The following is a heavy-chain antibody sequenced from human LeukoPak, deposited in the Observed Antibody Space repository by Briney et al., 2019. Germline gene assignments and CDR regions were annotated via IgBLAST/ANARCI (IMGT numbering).Heavy chain of an antibody. CDR2: ICTSGST. D-gene: IGHD1-26*01. Sequence: SETLSLTCSVSGGSVTSYYWSWIRQPAGRGLEWIGRICTSGSTNYNPSLKSRVTMSVDTSKNQFSLKLSSVTAADTAVYYCARVRRVGAALHVNYFDYWGQGTLVTVSS. CDR3: ARVRRVGAALHVNYFDY. CDR1: GGSVTSYY. V-gene: IGHV4-4*07. J-gene: IGHJ4*02.